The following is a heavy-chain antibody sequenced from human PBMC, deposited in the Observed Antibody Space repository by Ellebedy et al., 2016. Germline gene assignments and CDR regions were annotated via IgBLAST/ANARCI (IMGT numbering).Heavy chain of an antibody. CDR1: GYSFTSYW. J-gene: IGHJ6*02. CDR2: IYPGDSDT. CDR3: ARQHPYDILTGYYYGMDV. V-gene: IGHV5-51*01. D-gene: IGHD3-9*01. Sequence: GGSLRLXCKGSGYSFTSYWIGWVRQMPGKGLEWMGIIYPGDSDTRYSPSFQGQVTISADKSISTAYLQWSSLKASDTAMYYCARQHPYDILTGYYYGMDVWGQGTTVTVSS.